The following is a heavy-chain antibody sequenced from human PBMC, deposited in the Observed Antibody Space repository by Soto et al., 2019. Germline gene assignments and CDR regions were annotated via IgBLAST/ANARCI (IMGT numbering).Heavy chain of an antibody. D-gene: IGHD4-17*01. CDR2: ISGSGGST. CDR1: GFTFSSYD. J-gene: IGHJ3*02. V-gene: IGHV3-23*01. Sequence: EVQLLESGGGLVQPGGSLRLSCAASGFTFSSYDMSWVRQAPGKGLECVSGISGSGGSTYYADYVKGRFTISRDNSKNTLYLQMNSLRAEDTAVYYCAKTTTLDRAFAIWGQGTMVTVSS. CDR3: AKTTTLDRAFAI.